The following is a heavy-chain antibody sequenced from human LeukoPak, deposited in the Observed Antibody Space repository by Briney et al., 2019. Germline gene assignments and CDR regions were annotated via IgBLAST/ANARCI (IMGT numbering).Heavy chain of an antibody. D-gene: IGHD2-2*01. CDR2: ISPSGDIT. CDR1: GFTFSRHG. J-gene: IGHJ4*02. CDR3: ARAYPGGYCSSTSCPHRPGC. Sequence: GGSLRLSCAGSGFTFSRHGMNWVRQAPGKGLEWVSGISPSGDITYYADSVKGRFSSSRDNSKNTVFLQMNSLRAEDTAIYHCARAYPGGYCSSTSCPHRPGCWGQGTLVTVSS. V-gene: IGHV3-23*01.